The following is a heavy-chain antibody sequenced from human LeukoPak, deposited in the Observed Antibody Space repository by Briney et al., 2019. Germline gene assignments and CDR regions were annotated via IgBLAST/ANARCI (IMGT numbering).Heavy chain of an antibody. CDR1: GVTFSSYW. Sequence: SGGSLRLSCAASGVTFSSYWMTWVRQAPGKGLEWVASIKQDGSEKYYVDSVKGRFTISRDNAKNSLYLQMNSLRAEDTAVYYCAREFCSSTNCYFDYWGQGTLVTVSS. CDR3: AREFCSSTNCYFDY. D-gene: IGHD2-2*01. J-gene: IGHJ4*02. V-gene: IGHV3-7*01. CDR2: IKQDGSEK.